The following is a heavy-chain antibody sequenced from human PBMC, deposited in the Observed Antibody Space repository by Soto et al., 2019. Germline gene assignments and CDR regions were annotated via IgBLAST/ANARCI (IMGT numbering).Heavy chain of an antibody. CDR3: ARTGPNTALVSAYYFDY. CDR1: GGSFSGYY. V-gene: IGHV4-34*01. CDR2: INHSGST. D-gene: IGHD5-18*01. J-gene: IGHJ4*02. Sequence: SETLSLTCAVYGGSFSGYYWSWIRQPPGKGLEWIGEINHSGSTNYNPSLKSRVTISVDTSKNQFSLKLSSLTAADTAVYYCARTGPNTALVSAYYFDYWGQGTLVTVSS.